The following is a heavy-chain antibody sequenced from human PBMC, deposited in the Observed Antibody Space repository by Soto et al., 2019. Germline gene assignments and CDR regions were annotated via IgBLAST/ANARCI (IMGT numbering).Heavy chain of an antibody. CDR1: GGSISSSY. D-gene: IGHD5-12*01. CDR2: IYDSGST. V-gene: IGHV4-59*12. Sequence: PSETLSLTCTVSGGSISSSYWSWIRQPPGKGLEWIGYIYDSGSTYYNSSLKSRVTISADKSISTAYLQWSSLKASDTAMYYCTRLKRDGYNYSPLYYWGQGTLVTVSS. CDR3: TRLKRDGYNYSPLYY. J-gene: IGHJ4*02.